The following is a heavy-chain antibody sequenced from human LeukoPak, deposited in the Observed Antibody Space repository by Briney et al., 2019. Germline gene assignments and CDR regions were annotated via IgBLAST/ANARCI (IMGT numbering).Heavy chain of an antibody. V-gene: IGHV3-11*01. CDR3: ARGQAHLGYFDWLVPGEFVDP. CDR2: ISSSGSTI. D-gene: IGHD3-9*01. Sequence: GGSLRLSCAASGFTFSDYYMSWIRQAPGKGLEWVSYISSSGSTIYYADSVKGRFTISRDNAKNSLYLQMNSLRAEDTAVYYCARGQAHLGYFDWLVPGEFVDPWGQGTLVTVSS. J-gene: IGHJ5*02. CDR1: GFTFSDYY.